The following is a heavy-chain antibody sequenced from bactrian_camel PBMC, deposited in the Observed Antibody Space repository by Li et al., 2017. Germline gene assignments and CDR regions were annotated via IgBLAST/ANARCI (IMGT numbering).Heavy chain of an antibody. D-gene: IGHD2*01. V-gene: IGHV3S1*01. CDR2: TDTDNLAT. CDR1: GYPFSTYC. Sequence: HVQLVESGGGSVQAGGSLRLSCAASGYPFSTYCMAWFRQFPGKEREGVAHTDTDNLATYADSVKGRFTISQDLARNTIYLEMNDLQPTDTAMYYCAAGRDRPWYKSKDIGYDYWGPGTQVTVS. CDR3: AAGRDRPWYKSKDIGYDY. J-gene: IGHJ4*01.